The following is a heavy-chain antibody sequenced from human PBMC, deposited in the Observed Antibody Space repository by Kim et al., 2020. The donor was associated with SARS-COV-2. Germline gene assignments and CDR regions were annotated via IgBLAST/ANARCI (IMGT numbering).Heavy chain of an antibody. D-gene: IGHD2-15*01. CDR3: AKDGGDCSGVSCYPPHDY. V-gene: IGHV3-30*18. CDR2: ISYDGSNK. Sequence: GGSLRLSCAASGFTFSSYGMHWVRQAPGKGLEWVAVISYDGSNKYYADSVKGRFTVSRDNSKNTLYLQMNSLRAEDTAVYYCAKDGGDCSGVSCYPPHDYWGQGTLVTVSS. J-gene: IGHJ4*02. CDR1: GFTFSSYG.